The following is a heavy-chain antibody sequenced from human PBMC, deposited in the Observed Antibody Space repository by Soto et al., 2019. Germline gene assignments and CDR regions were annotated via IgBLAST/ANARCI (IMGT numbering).Heavy chain of an antibody. CDR1: GGSISSGGYY. CDR2: VYYSGST. CDR3: ARADYYASGTIFFHQ. V-gene: IGHV4-61*03. J-gene: IGHJ1*01. D-gene: IGHD3-10*01. Sequence: PEETLSLTCTVSGGSISSGGYYWSWIRQHPGKGLEWIGYVYYSGSTYYNPSLKRRVTISVDTSKNHFSLKLTSVTAADTAVYYCARADYYASGTIFFHQWGQGNLLTVSS.